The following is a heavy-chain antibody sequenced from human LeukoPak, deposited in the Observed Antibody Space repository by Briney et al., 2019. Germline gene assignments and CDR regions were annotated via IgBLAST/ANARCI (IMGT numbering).Heavy chain of an antibody. CDR1: GGTFSSYA. Sequence: SVKVSCKASGGTFSSYAISWVRQAPGQGLEWMGRIIPIFGTANYAQKFQGRVTITTDESTSTAYMELSSLRSEDTAVYYCAYDFWSGYYTGYNWFDPWGQGTLVT. J-gene: IGHJ5*02. CDR2: IIPIFGTA. CDR3: AYDFWSGYYTGYNWFDP. D-gene: IGHD3-3*01. V-gene: IGHV1-69*05.